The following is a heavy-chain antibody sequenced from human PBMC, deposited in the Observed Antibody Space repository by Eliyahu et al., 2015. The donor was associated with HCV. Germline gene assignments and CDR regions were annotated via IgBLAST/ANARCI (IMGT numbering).Heavy chain of an antibody. J-gene: IGHJ5*02. D-gene: IGHD2-15*01. CDR3: ARSIGFCNGGSCSPGRFDP. CDR1: GDSVSSNSXA. CDR2: TYYRSKWYN. V-gene: IGHV6-1*01. Sequence: QVQLQQXGPGLVKPXQTLSLTXAIPGDSVSSNSXAXXWIRQSPSRGLEGLGKTYYRSKWYNDYAVSVKSRITINADTSKNQFSLQLNSVTPEDTAVYXCARSIGFCNGGSCSPGRFDPWGQGTLVIVSS.